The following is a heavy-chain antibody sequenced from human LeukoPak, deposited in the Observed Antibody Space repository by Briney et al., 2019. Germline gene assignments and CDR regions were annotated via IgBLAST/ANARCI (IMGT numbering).Heavy chain of an antibody. CDR1: GGSISSGSYY. Sequence: SETLSLTCTVSGGSISSGSYYWSWIRQTAGKGLEWIGRIYTSGRSTNYHPSLKSRVTISLDTSKNQFSLNLSSVTAADTAVYYCARTPAGESDAFDIWGQGTMVTVSS. D-gene: IGHD1-26*01. CDR3: ARTPAGESDAFDI. V-gene: IGHV4-61*02. J-gene: IGHJ3*02. CDR2: IYTSGRST.